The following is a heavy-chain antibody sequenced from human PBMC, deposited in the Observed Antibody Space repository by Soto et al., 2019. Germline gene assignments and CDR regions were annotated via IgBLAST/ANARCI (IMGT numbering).Heavy chain of an antibody. CDR2: ISRAGDSA. V-gene: IGHV3-23*01. Sequence: PGGSLRLSCAASGFTFSDHAMSWVRQAPGEGLEWVSTISRAGDSAYFAVSVKGRFTISRDNSKNTLHLQMNSLRVGDTAVYYCARDRGYSYGDYYGMDVWGQGTTVTVSS. CDR1: GFTFSDHA. D-gene: IGHD5-18*01. J-gene: IGHJ6*02. CDR3: ARDRGYSYGDYYGMDV.